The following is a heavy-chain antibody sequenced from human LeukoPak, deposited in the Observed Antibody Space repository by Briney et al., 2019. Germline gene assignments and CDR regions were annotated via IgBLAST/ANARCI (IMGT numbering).Heavy chain of an antibody. CDR1: GYSISSGYY. Sequence: SETLSLTCAVSGYSISSGYYWGWIRQPPGKGLEWIGSIYHSGSTYYNPSLKSRVTISVDTSKNQFSLKLSSVTAADTAVYYCARLTSYYDFWSGEFDPWGQGTLVTVSP. D-gene: IGHD3-3*01. CDR3: ARLTSYYDFWSGEFDP. V-gene: IGHV4-38-2*01. CDR2: IYHSGST. J-gene: IGHJ5*02.